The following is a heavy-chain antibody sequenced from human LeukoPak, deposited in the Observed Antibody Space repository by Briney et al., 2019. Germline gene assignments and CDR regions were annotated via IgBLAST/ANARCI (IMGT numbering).Heavy chain of an antibody. CDR3: AREGGVVPAALKPYYYYGMDV. CDR2: INAGNGNT. CDR1: GYTFTSYA. J-gene: IGHJ6*02. V-gene: IGHV1-3*01. Sequence: ASVKVSCKASGYTFTSYAMHWVRQAPGQRLEWMGWINAGNGNTKYSQKFQGRVTITRDTSASTAYMELSSLGSEDTAVYYCAREGGVVPAALKPYYYYGMDVWGQGTTVTVSS. D-gene: IGHD2-2*01.